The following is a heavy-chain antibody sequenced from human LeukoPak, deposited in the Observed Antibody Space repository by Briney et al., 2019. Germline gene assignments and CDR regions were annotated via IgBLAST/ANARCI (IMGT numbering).Heavy chain of an antibody. CDR1: GVSISSYY. V-gene: IGHV4-59*01. J-gene: IGHJ4*02. D-gene: IGHD1-14*01. Sequence: SDSLSLTCTVSGVSISSYYSSWIREPPGKGLEWLGYIYYSGNTNYNPSLKSRVTISADTSKNQFSLKLSSVTAADTAVYYCASGHRGAGMTKTTPFDYWGQGTLVTVSS. CDR2: IYYSGNT. CDR3: ASGHRGAGMTKTTPFDY.